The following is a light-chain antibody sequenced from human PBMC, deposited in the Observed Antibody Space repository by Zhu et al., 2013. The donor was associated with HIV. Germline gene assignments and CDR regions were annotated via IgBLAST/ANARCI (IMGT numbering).Light chain of an antibody. CDR3: QHLNTFPFT. Sequence: IQLTQSPSPLSASVGDRVTITCRASQDIASDLAWYQQKSGRAPELLIYAASTLHNGVPSRFSGSGSGTYFTLTISSLQPEDLATYYCQHLNTFPFTFGP. V-gene: IGKV1-9*01. CDR2: AAS. J-gene: IGKJ3*01. CDR1: QDIASD.